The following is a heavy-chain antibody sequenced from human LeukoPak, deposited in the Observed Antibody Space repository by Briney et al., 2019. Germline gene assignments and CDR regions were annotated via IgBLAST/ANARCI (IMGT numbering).Heavy chain of an antibody. Sequence: SETLSLTCAVYGGSFSGYYWSWIRQPPGKGLEWIGEINHSGSTNYNPSLMSRVTISVDTSKNQFSLKLSSVTAADTAVYYCASTAAYGSGSGWGQGTLVTVSS. J-gene: IGHJ4*02. CDR2: INHSGST. CDR3: ASTAAYGSGSG. V-gene: IGHV4-34*01. CDR1: GGSFSGYY. D-gene: IGHD3-10*01.